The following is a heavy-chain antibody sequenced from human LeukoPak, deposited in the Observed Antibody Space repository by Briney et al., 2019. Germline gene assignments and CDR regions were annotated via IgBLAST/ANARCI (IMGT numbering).Heavy chain of an antibody. CDR3: ARDKGGSQGRAFDI. V-gene: IGHV4-59*06. J-gene: IGHJ3*02. CDR2: IYYSGST. D-gene: IGHD1-26*01. Sequence: SETLSLTCTVSGGSISSYYWSWIRQHPGKGLEWIGYIYYSGSTYYNPSLKSRVTISVDTSKNQFSLKLSSVTAADTAVYYCARDKGGSQGRAFDIWGQGTMVTVSS. CDR1: GGSISSYY.